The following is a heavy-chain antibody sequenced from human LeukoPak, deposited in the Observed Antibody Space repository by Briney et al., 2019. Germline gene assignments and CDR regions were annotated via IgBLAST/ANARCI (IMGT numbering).Heavy chain of an antibody. D-gene: IGHD3-10*01. Sequence: SVRVSCKSSGGTFNSYTSSWVRQAPGQGLEWMGMIIPLLDITNYAQKFQSRVTISADKSTRTVYMELTSLTSDDTAVYYCARLRNYYGSGEEYFDFWGQGTLVTVSS. CDR1: GGTFNSYT. CDR3: ARLRNYYGSGEEYFDF. V-gene: IGHV1-69*02. CDR2: IIPLLDIT. J-gene: IGHJ4*02.